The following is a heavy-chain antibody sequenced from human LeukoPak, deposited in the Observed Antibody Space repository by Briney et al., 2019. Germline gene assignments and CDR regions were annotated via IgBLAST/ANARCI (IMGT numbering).Heavy chain of an antibody. CDR3: ARVSVGGYGPNAFDI. Sequence: SETLSLTCTVSGGSISSYYWSWIRQPAGKGLEWIGRIYTSGSTNYNPSLKSRVTMSVDTSKNQFSLKLSSVSAADTAVYYCARVSVGGYGPNAFDIWAKGQWSPSLQ. D-gene: IGHD3-16*01. CDR2: IYTSGST. CDR1: GGSISSYY. V-gene: IGHV4-4*07. J-gene: IGHJ3*02.